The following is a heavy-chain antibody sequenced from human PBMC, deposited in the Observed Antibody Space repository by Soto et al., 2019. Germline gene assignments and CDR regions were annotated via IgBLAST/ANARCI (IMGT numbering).Heavy chain of an antibody. Sequence: PGGSLRLSCAASGFTFSSYSMNWVRQAPGKGLEWVSSISNSGSYIYSADSVKGRFTISRDNAKNSLYLQMNSLRAEDTAVYYCARDTAVPGTPAHNFDYWGQGTLVTVSS. CDR1: GFTFSSYS. J-gene: IGHJ4*02. D-gene: IGHD6-19*01. CDR2: ISNSGSYI. CDR3: ARDTAVPGTPAHNFDY. V-gene: IGHV3-21*01.